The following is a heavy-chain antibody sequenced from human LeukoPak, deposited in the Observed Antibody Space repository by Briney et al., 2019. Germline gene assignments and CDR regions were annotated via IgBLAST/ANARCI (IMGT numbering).Heavy chain of an antibody. CDR3: ARGRLSNYGL. CDR2: ISYSGST. V-gene: IGHV4-39*01. J-gene: IGHJ4*02. Sequence: SETLSLTCAVSGGSVSSRPYDWGWIRQPPGKGLEYIGSISYSGSTYYNPSSGGRVTISLDTSKNQFSLKLSSVTAADTAVYYCARGRLSNYGLWGQGTLVTVSS. D-gene: IGHD4-11*01. CDR1: GGSVSSRPYD.